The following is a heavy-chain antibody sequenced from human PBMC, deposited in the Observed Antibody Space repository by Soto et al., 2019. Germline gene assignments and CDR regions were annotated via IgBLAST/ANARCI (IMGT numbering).Heavy chain of an antibody. D-gene: IGHD2-8*01. CDR3: SHRRVHSVLWFGP. V-gene: IGHV2-5*01. J-gene: IGHJ5*02. CDR1: GFSLTTGGLG. CDR2: IYWNTEK. Sequence: QITLKESGPPLVKPTQTLTLTCTFSGFSLTTGGLGVAWLRQPPGMAREWLADIYWNTEKNYSPSRSNRATITTDTSKTQVVLTITNMDHVDTGTYYCSHRRVHSVLWFGPWGQGILVPVSS.